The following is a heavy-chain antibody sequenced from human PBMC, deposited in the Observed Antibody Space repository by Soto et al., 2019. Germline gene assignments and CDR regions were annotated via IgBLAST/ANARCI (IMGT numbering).Heavy chain of an antibody. CDR1: GGSISSSSYY. Sequence: SETLSLTCTVSGGSISSSSYYWGWIRQPPGKGLEWIGSIYYSGSTYYNPSLKSRVTISVDTSKNQFSLKLSSVSAADTAVYYCASHSSTNFYDYWGQGTLVTVSS. D-gene: IGHD2-2*01. CDR2: IYYSGST. J-gene: IGHJ4*02. CDR3: ASHSSTNFYDY. V-gene: IGHV4-39*01.